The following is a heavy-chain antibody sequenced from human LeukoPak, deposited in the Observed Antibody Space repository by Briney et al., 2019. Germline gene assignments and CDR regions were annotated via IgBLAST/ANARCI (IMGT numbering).Heavy chain of an antibody. Sequence: GGSLRLSCAASGFTFRSYWMSWVRQAPGKGLEWVANIKQDGSEKYYVDSVKGRFTISRDNAKNSLYLQMNSLRAEDTAVYYCARDDLIVVVPAAYYYYYYGMDVWGQGTTVTVSS. D-gene: IGHD2-2*01. V-gene: IGHV3-7*03. J-gene: IGHJ6*02. CDR2: IKQDGSEK. CDR1: GFTFRSYW. CDR3: ARDDLIVVVPAAYYYYYYGMDV.